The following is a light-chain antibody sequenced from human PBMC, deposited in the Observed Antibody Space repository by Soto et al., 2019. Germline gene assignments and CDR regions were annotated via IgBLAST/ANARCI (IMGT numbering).Light chain of an antibody. CDR3: QRNCKTPHT. V-gene: IGKV1-39*01. Sequence: DIQMTQSPSSLSASVGDRVTITCRASQSISTYLNWYQHKPGKAPHVLIYAASSLQSGVPSRFSGSGSGTDVTLTINSLQPDDCAPYYCQRNCKTPHTFGQGPKREIK. CDR1: QSISTY. J-gene: IGKJ2*01. CDR2: AAS.